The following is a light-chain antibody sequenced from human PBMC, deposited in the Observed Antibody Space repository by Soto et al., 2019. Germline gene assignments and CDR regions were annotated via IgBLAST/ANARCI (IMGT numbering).Light chain of an antibody. CDR1: QSVSTN. CDR3: QQRSNWPPSIT. J-gene: IGKJ1*01. Sequence: ETVMTQSAAALSVSVGERVTLSCRASQSVSTNLAWYQQRPGQAPRLLIHGASTRATGVPDRISGSGSGTDFTLTISRLEPEDFAVYYCQQRSNWPPSITFGQGTKVDIK. V-gene: IGKV3-15*01. CDR2: GAS.